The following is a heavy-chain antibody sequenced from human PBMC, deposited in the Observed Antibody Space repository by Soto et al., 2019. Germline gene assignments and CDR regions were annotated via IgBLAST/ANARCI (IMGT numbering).Heavy chain of an antibody. J-gene: IGHJ4*02. V-gene: IGHV1-69*01. D-gene: IGHD3-3*02. CDR3: ARSRGGPSIGTHEVWGGDY. CDR2: IIPIFGTA. CDR1: GGTFSSYA. Sequence: QVQLVQSGAEVKKPGSSVKVSCKASGGTFSSYAISWVRQAPGQGLEWMGGIIPIFGTANYAQKFQGRATITADESTSTAYMELSSLRSEDTAVYYCARSRGGPSIGTHEVWGGDYWGQGTLVTVSS.